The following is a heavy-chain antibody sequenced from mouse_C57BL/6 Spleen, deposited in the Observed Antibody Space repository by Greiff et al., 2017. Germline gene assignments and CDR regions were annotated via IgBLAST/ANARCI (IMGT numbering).Heavy chain of an antibody. CDR1: GYTFTSYG. D-gene: IGHD1-1*01. CDR2: LSPRSGNT. CDR3: ALRTGAMDY. Sequence: VQGVESGAELARPGASVKLSCKASGYTFTSYGISWVKQRTGQGLEWIGELSPRSGNTYYNEKCKCKATLTADKSSSTAYMELRSLTSEDSAVYFCALRTGAMDYGGQGTSVTVSS. V-gene: IGHV1-81*01. J-gene: IGHJ4*01.